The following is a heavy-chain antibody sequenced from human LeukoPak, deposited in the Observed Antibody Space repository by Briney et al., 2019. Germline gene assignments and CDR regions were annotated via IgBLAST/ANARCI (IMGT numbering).Heavy chain of an antibody. CDR3: ARDLYSSGQVGY. V-gene: IGHV1-2*02. D-gene: IGHD6-19*01. J-gene: IGHJ4*02. CDR2: INPNSGGT. CDR1: GYTFTGYY. Sequence: GASVKVSCKASGYTFTGYYMHWVRQAPGQGLEWMGWINPNSGGTNYAQRVQGRVTMTTDTSTSTAYMELRSLRSDDTAVYYCARDLYSSGQVGYWGQGTLVTVSS.